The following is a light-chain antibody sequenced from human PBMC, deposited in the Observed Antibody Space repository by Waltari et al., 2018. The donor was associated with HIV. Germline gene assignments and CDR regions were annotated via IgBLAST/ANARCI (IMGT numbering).Light chain of an antibody. CDR3: QSYDSSLTGSV. CDR1: SSNIRAGYD. V-gene: IGLV1-40*01. Sequence: QSVLTQPPSVSGAPGQRVPISCTRSSSNIRAGYDVHRYQQLPGTAPKLLIYGNTNRPSGVPDRFSGSKSGTSPSLAITGLQAEDEADYYCQSYDSSLTGSVFGGGTKLTVL. J-gene: IGLJ2*01. CDR2: GNT.